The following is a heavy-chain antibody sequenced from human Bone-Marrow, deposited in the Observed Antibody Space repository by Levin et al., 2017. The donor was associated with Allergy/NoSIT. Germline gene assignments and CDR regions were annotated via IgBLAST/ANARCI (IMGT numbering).Heavy chain of an antibody. Sequence: GGSLRLSCAASGFTFRTYGMHWVRQAPGKGLEWVALIWYDGSNKYYADSVKGRFTISRDNSKNTLYLQMNSLRAEDTAVYYCVRDKAMVRVFDYWGQGTLVTVSS. CDR1: GFTFRTYG. CDR3: VRDKAMVRVFDY. J-gene: IGHJ4*02. V-gene: IGHV3-33*01. CDR2: IWYDGSNK. D-gene: IGHD3-10*01.